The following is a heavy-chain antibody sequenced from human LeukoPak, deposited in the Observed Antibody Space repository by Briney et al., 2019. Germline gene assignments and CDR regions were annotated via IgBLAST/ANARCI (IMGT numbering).Heavy chain of an antibody. CDR3: ARVSSSWYQDWYFDL. CDR2: IYTRGST. Sequence: SETLSLTCTVSGGSISSYDWSWIRQPAGKRLEWIGRIYTRGSTNYNPSLKSRVIMSVDTSKNQLSLKLSSVTAADTAVYYCARVSSSWYQDWYFDLWGRGTLVTVSS. D-gene: IGHD6-13*01. CDR1: GGSISSYD. V-gene: IGHV4-4*07. J-gene: IGHJ2*01.